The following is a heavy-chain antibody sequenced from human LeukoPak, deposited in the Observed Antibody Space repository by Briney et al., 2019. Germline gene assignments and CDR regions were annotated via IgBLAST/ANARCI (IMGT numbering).Heavy chain of an antibody. J-gene: IGHJ6*03. CDR2: ICGSGGST. D-gene: IGHD1-26*01. CDR3: ARDPYSGTYGPYYYYYMDV. Sequence: GGSLRLSCAVSGFTFSSYAMSWVRQAPGKGLEWVSAICGSGGSTYYADPVKGRFTISRDNSKNTLYLQMNSLRVEDTAVYYCARDPYSGTYGPYYYYYMDVWGKGTTVTISS. CDR1: GFTFSSYA. V-gene: IGHV3-23*01.